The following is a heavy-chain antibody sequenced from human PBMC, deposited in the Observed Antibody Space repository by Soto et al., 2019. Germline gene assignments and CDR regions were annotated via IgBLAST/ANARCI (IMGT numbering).Heavy chain of an antibody. CDR3: VRARLDY. CDR2: INGDGTET. Sequence: EVQLVVSGGGLVQPGGSLRLSCAASGFTFSNYWMTWVRQSPAKGLEWVATINGDGTETYYGDSVQGRFTISRDNAKNSLFLSLNTLRDDDTAVYYCVRARLDYWGQGTLVTVSS. V-gene: IGHV3-7*03. J-gene: IGHJ4*02. CDR1: GFTFSNYW.